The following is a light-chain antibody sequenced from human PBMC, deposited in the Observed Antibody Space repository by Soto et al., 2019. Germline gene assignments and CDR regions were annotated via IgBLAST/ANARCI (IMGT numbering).Light chain of an antibody. CDR1: SSDVGGYNF. V-gene: IGLV2-14*01. Sequence: QSALTQPASVSGSPGQSITISCTGTSSDVGGYNFVSGYQQHPGKAPKLMIYDVSTRPSGVSNRFSGSKSGNTASLTISGLQAEDEADYYCSSYTSSNTLVVFGGGTKVTVL. CDR2: DVS. J-gene: IGLJ2*01. CDR3: SSYTSSNTLVV.